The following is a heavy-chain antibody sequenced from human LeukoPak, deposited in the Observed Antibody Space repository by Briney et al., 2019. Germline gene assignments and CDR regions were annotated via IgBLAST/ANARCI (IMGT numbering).Heavy chain of an antibody. CDR1: GYSFIGNY. CDR2: MNPNSGNT. Sequence: ASVKVSCKASGYSFIGNYMHWVRQARGQGLEWMGWMNPNSGNTGYAQKFQGRVTMTRNTSISTAYMELSSLRSEDTAVYYCARFPIKGNWFDPWGQGTLVTVSS. V-gene: IGHV1-8*02. J-gene: IGHJ5*02. CDR3: ARFPIKGNWFDP.